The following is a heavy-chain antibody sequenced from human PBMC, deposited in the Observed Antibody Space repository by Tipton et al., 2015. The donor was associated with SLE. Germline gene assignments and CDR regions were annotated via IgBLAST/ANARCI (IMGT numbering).Heavy chain of an antibody. CDR1: GGSFSGYY. D-gene: IGHD1-26*01. Sequence: TLSLTCAVYGGSFSGYYWSWIRQPPGKGLEWIGEINHSGSTNYNPSLKSRVTISVDRSKNQFSLKLSSVTAADTAVYYCARESGSYQDAFDIWGQGTMVTVSS. CDR2: INHSGST. CDR3: ARESGSYQDAFDI. J-gene: IGHJ3*02. V-gene: IGHV4-34*01.